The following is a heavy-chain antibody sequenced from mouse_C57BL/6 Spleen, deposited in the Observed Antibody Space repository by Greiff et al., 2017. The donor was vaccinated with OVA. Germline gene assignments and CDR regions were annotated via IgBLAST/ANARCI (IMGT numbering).Heavy chain of an antibody. J-gene: IGHJ3*01. Sequence: EVQLQQSGAELVKPGASVTLSCKASGFNITDYYMHWVKQRTEQGLEWIGRIDPEDGETNYAPKFQGKATITADTSSNTAYLQLSSLTSEDTAVYYCAPNYYGSPWFAYWGKGTPVTVSA. CDR3: APNYYGSPWFAY. V-gene: IGHV14-2*01. CDR1: GFNITDYY. D-gene: IGHD1-1*01. CDR2: IDPEDGET.